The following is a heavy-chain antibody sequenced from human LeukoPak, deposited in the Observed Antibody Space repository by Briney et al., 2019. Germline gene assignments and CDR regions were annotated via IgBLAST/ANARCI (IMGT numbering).Heavy chain of an antibody. Sequence: GGSLRLSCAASGFTFSSYAMSWVRQAPGKGLEWFSAISGSGVSTYYADSVKGRFTISRDNSRNTLYLQMNSLRAEDTAVFYCAKDQSAREDHDRSAYFEDWGQGTLVTVSS. D-gene: IGHD3-22*01. CDR1: GFTFSSYA. CDR3: AKDQSAREDHDRSAYFED. V-gene: IGHV3-23*01. CDR2: ISGSGVST. J-gene: IGHJ4*02.